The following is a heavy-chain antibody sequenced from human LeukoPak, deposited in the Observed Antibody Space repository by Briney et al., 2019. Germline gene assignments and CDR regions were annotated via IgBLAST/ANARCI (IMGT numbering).Heavy chain of an antibody. CDR2: INHSGST. Sequence: PSETLSLTCAVYGGSFSGYYWSWIRQPPGKGLEWIGEINHSGSTNYNPSLKSRVTISVDTSKNQFSLKLSSVTAADTAVYYRARGRSYYYGSGSLRGRTYYYGMDVWGQGTTVTVSS. CDR3: ARGRSYYYGSGSLRGRTYYYGMDV. D-gene: IGHD3-10*01. J-gene: IGHJ6*02. CDR1: GGSFSGYY. V-gene: IGHV4-34*01.